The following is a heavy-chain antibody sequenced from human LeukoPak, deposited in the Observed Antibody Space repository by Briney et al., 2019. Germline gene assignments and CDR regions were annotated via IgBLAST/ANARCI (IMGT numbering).Heavy chain of an antibody. CDR2: ISAYNGYT. CDR3: ARNGSGWYFLDY. V-gene: IGHV1-18*01. D-gene: IGHD6-19*01. CDR1: GYTVTSYG. Sequence: ASVKVSCKATGYTVTSYGISWVRQAPGQGPEWMGWISAYNGYTNYAQKFQGRVTMTTDTSTNTAYMALRSLRSDDTAVYYCARNGSGWYFLDYWVQGTLVTVSS. J-gene: IGHJ4*02.